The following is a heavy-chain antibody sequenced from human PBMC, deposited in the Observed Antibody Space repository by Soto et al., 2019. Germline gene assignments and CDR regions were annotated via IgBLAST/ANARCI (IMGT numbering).Heavy chain of an antibody. CDR3: ARDWFGSDY. CDR1: GYTFTSYG. Sequence: QVQLVKSGSEVKKPGASVKVSCKASGYTFTSYGISWVRQAPGQGLEWMGWINPYNGNTNYAKKLQGRVTMTADTYTNTAYMELRSLRSDDTAVYYCARDWFGSDYVGQGTLVTVYS. V-gene: IGHV1-18*01. CDR2: INPYNGNT. D-gene: IGHD1-26*01. J-gene: IGHJ4*02.